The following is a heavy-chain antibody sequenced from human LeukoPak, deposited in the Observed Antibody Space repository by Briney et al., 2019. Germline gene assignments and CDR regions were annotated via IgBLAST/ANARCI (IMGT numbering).Heavy chain of an antibody. CDR2: IYYSGST. Sequence: SETLSLTCTVSGGSISSSSYYWGWIRQPPGKGLEWIGSIYYSGSTYYNPSLKSRVTISVDTSKNQFSLKLSSVTAADTAVYYCAIRGDYYDSSGYYFYWYFDPWGRGTLVTVSS. CDR3: AIRGDYYDSSGYYFYWYFDP. V-gene: IGHV4-39*01. J-gene: IGHJ2*01. CDR1: GGSISSSSYY. D-gene: IGHD3-22*01.